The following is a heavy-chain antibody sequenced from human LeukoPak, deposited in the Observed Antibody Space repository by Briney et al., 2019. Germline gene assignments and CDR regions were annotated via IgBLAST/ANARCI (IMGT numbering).Heavy chain of an antibody. CDR1: GYTFTGYY. V-gene: IGHV1-2*04. D-gene: IGHD2-2*01. J-gene: IGHJ6*02. Sequence: ASVKVSCKASGYTFTGYYMHWVRQAPGQGLEWMGWINPNSGGTNYAQKFQGWVTMTRDTSISTAYMELSRLRSDDTAVYYCAIGEDIVVVPAARRGDYYYGTDVWGQGTTVTVSS. CDR2: INPNSGGT. CDR3: AIGEDIVVVPAARRGDYYYGTDV.